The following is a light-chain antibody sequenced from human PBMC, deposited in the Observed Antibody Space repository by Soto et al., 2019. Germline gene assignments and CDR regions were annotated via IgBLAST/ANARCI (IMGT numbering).Light chain of an antibody. CDR1: QIISSW. CDR3: QQYSTYSRT. J-gene: IGKJ1*01. CDR2: DAS. Sequence: IQMTQSPSPLSASVGDRVTITCRASQIISSWLAWYQQKPGKAPKLLIYDASSLESGVPSRFSGSGSGTEFTLTITSLQPDDFATYYCQQYSTYSRTFGRGTKVDI. V-gene: IGKV1-5*01.